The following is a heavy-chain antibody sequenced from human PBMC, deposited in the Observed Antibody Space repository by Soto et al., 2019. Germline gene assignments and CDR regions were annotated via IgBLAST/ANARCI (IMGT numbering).Heavy chain of an antibody. CDR2: TYYNGNA. D-gene: IGHD3-10*01. CDR3: ARHFVAVVIKGWGY. CDR1: GGSIDRSNYY. Sequence: ETLSLTCNVSGGSIDRSNYYWDWLRQPPGKGLEWIGTTYYNGNAYYNPSLKSRVSMSVDTSKNQFSLKLVSVTAADTAVYYCARHFVAVVIKGWGYWGRGTLVTVS. V-gene: IGHV4-39*01. J-gene: IGHJ4*02.